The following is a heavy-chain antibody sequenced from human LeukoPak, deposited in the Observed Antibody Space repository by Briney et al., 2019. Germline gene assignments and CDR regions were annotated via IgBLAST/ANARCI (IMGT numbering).Heavy chain of an antibody. CDR2: INPNSGGT. J-gene: IGHJ5*02. CDR1: GYTFTDYY. D-gene: IGHD4-17*01. Sequence: ASVRVSCKASGYTFTDYYMHWVRQAPGQGPEWMGWINPNSGGTNYAQKFQGRVTLTRDTSISTAYMELNSLISDGTAVYYCTRGKYADYPRWLDPWGQGTLVTVSS. CDR3: TRGKYADYPRWLDP. V-gene: IGHV1-2*02.